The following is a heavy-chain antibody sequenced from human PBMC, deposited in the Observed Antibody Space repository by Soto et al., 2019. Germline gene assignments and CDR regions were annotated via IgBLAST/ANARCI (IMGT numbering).Heavy chain of an antibody. J-gene: IGHJ4*02. D-gene: IGHD5-18*01. CDR1: GFTFSSYA. CDR3: AKHVEVSYGYFFDY. Sequence: GGSLRLSCAASGFTFSSYAMSWVRQAPGKGLEWVSAISGSGGSTYYADSVKGRFTISRDNSKNTLYLQLNSLRAEDTVVYYCAKHVEVSYGYFFDYWDQGTLVTVSS. V-gene: IGHV3-23*01. CDR2: ISGSGGST.